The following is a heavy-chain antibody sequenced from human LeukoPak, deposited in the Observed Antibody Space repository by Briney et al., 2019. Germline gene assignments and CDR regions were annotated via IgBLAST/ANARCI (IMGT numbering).Heavy chain of an antibody. J-gene: IGHJ3*02. Sequence: SVTVSCKASGYTFTSYYMHWVRQAPGQGLEWMGGIIPIFGTANYAQKFQGRVTSTADEATSTAYMELSRLRSEDTAVYYCARDEAAWNAFDIWGQGTRVTVSS. D-gene: IGHD6-13*01. CDR1: GYTFTSYY. V-gene: IGHV1-69*13. CDR3: ARDEAAWNAFDI. CDR2: IIPIFGTA.